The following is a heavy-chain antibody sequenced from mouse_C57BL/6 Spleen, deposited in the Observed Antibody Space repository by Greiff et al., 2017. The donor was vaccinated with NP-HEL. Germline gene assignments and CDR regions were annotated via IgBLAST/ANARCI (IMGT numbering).Heavy chain of an antibody. CDR2: IYPGDGDT. D-gene: IGHD1-1*01. Sequence: VKLMESGPELVKPGASVKISCKASGYAFSSSWMNWVKQRPGKGLEWIGRIYPGDGDTNYNGKFKGKATLTADKSSSTAYMQLSSLTSEDSAVYFCARSTTVDYFDYWGQGTTLTVSS. J-gene: IGHJ2*01. CDR3: ARSTTVDYFDY. V-gene: IGHV1-82*01. CDR1: GYAFSSSW.